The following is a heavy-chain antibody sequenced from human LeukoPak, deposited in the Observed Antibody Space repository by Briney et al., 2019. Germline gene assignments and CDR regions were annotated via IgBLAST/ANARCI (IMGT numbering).Heavy chain of an antibody. CDR1: GGSISSGGYY. Sequence: SETLSLTCTVSGGSISSGGYYWSWIRQPPGKGLEWIGYIYHSGSTYYNPSLKSRVTISVDTSKNQFSLKLSSVTAADTAVYYCARDRVVTRRGFDYWGQGTLVTVSS. V-gene: IGHV4-30-2*01. CDR3: ARDRVVTRRGFDY. J-gene: IGHJ4*02. CDR2: IYHSGST. D-gene: IGHD2-21*02.